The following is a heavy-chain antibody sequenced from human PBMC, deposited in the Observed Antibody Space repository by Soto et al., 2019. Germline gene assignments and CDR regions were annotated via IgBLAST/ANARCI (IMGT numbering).Heavy chain of an antibody. CDR3: ARHVLVLHYYGGPGVFDI. V-gene: IGHV4-39*01. J-gene: IGHJ3*02. D-gene: IGHD4-17*01. Sequence: PSETLSLTCTVSGDSLRSNSYFWGWIRQSPGKGLEWIGSAFYSGSSYHNPSLKSRVTISVDTSKNQLSLRLSTVTAADTAIYYCARHVLVLHYYGGPGVFDICSQGTMDTVS. CDR2: AFYSGSS. CDR1: GDSLRSNSYF.